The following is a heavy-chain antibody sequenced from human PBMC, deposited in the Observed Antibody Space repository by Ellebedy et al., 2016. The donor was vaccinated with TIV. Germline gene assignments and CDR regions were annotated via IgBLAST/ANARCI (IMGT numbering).Heavy chain of an antibody. CDR3: ATKHCTGGNCHHPTFDY. CDR2: IRPNSGDT. D-gene: IGHD2-8*02. J-gene: IGHJ4*02. V-gene: IGHV1-2*02. Sequence: ASVKVSCXASGYTFTGYFLHWVRQAPGQGLVWMGWIRPNSGDTGYAQQFQGRVTMTSDTSINTAYMELNRLRSDDTAVYYCATKHCTGGNCHHPTFDYWGQGTLVTVSS. CDR1: GYTFTGYF.